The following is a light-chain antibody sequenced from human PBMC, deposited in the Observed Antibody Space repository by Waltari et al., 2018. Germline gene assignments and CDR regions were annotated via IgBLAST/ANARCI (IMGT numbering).Light chain of an antibody. V-gene: IGLV2-14*03. CDR3: SSDTSSRSRV. CDR2: DVS. Sequence: QPALTQPASVSGSPGQSITISCTGPSGDVGGLKFVSWYQQYAGKAPKPIIFDVSNRPAGVPTRFSGAKCDNTASLTISGLQAEDGAYYVCSSDTSSRSRVFGGGTKVTV. J-gene: IGLJ3*02. CDR1: SGDVGGLKF.